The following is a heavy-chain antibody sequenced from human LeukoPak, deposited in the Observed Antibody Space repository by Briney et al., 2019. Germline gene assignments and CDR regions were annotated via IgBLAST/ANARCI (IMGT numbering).Heavy chain of an antibody. CDR1: GFTFSDYY. V-gene: IGHV3-7*01. J-gene: IGHJ3*02. D-gene: IGHD3-3*01. CDR2: IKQDGSEK. CDR3: ARESTYYDFWSGYQRQDAFDI. Sequence: GGSLRLSCAASGFTFSDYYMSWVRQAPGKGLEWVANIKQDGSEKYYVDSVKGRFTISRDNAKNSLYLQMNSLRAEDTAVYYCARESTYYDFWSGYQRQDAFDIWGQGTMVTVSS.